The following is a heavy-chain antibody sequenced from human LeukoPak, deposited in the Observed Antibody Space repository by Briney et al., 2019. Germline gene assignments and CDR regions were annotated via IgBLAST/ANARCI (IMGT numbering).Heavy chain of an antibody. V-gene: IGHV4-59*01. D-gene: IGHD3-22*01. CDR1: GGSISSYY. CDR2: IYYSGST. J-gene: IGHJ4*02. CDR3: AREPNYYDSSGFFGY. Sequence: SETRSLTCTVSGGSISSYYWSWIRQPPGKGLEWIGYIYYSGSTNYNPSLKSRVTISVDTSKNQFSLKLSSVTAADTAVYYCAREPNYYDSSGFFGYWGQGTLVTVSS.